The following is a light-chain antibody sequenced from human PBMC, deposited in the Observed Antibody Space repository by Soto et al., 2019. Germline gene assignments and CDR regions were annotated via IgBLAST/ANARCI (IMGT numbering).Light chain of an antibody. CDR1: SSDVGSYNL. CDR3: SSYTSTSTWV. Sequence: QSVLTQPASVSGSPGQSITISCTGTSSDVGSYNLVSWYQQHPGKAPELMLYEVSNRPSGVSNRFSASKSGNTASLTISGLQAEDEADYYCSSYTSTSTWVFGGGTKLTVL. J-gene: IGLJ3*02. V-gene: IGLV2-14*02. CDR2: EVS.